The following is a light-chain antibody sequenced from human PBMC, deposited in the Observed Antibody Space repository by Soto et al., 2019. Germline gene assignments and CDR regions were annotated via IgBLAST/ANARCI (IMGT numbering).Light chain of an antibody. CDR2: GNS. Sequence: QSVLTQPPSVSGAPGQRVTISCTRVSSNIGAGYDVHWFQQLPGTAPKLLIYGNSNRPSGVPDRFSGSKSGTSASLAITGLQAEDAADYYCQSYDSSLSVVFGGGTKLTVL. V-gene: IGLV1-40*01. CDR1: SSNIGAGYD. CDR3: QSYDSSLSVV. J-gene: IGLJ2*01.